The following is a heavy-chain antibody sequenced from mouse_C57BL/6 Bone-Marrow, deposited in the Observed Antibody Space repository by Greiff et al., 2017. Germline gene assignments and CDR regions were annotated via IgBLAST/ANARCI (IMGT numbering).Heavy chain of an antibody. J-gene: IGHJ2*01. CDR3: ARGRGSTMISYYFDY. CDR2: IDPSDSYT. Sequence: VQLQQPGAELVMPGASVKLSCKASGYTFTSYWMHWVKQRPGQGLEWIGEIDPSDSYTNYNQKFKGKSTLTVDKSSSTAYMQLSSLTSEDSAVYYCARGRGSTMISYYFDYWGQGTTLTVSS. V-gene: IGHV1-69*01. CDR1: GYTFTSYW. D-gene: IGHD2-4*01.